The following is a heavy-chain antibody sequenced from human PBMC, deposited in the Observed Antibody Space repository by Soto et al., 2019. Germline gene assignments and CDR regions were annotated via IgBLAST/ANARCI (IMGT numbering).Heavy chain of an antibody. CDR3: AKVGIAVAGTDAFDI. CDR1: GLTFSSYG. D-gene: IGHD6-19*01. V-gene: IGHV3-30*18. Sequence: GGSLRLSCAASGLTFSSYGMHWVRQAPGKGLEWVAVISYDGSNKYYADSVKGRFTISRDNSKNTLYLQMNSLRAEDTAVYYCAKVGIAVAGTDAFDIWGQGTMVTVSS. J-gene: IGHJ3*02. CDR2: ISYDGSNK.